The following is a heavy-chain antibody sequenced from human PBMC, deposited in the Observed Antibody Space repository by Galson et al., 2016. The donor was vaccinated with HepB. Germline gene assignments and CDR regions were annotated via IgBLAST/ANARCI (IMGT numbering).Heavy chain of an antibody. D-gene: IGHD3-10*01. CDR3: AKRMTMVPGVMGGGVDV. CDR2: IKPDGGVQ. V-gene: IGHV3-7*03. J-gene: IGHJ6*04. Sequence: SLRLSCAASGFTSSNHWISWVRQAPGKGLEWVANIKPDGGVQYYVDSVRGRFPISSDIAKNAVYLQMNSLRAEDTALYYCAKRMTMVPGVMGGGVDVWGKGTTVTVSS. CDR1: GFTSSNHW.